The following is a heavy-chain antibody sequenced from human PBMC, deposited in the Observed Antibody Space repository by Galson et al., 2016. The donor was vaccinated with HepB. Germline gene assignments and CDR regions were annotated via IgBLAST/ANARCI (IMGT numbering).Heavy chain of an antibody. CDR3: ATSSGCSWSGYLDN. V-gene: IGHV4-59*11. J-gene: IGHJ4*02. D-gene: IGHD3-3*01. CDR2: VSYSGGS. Sequence: SETLSLTCDISGASITDHSWAWIRQPPGKSLEWIGNVSYSGGSSYNPSLTSRVSISVDMSKDQFSLELTSVTAADSAVYFCATSSGCSWSGYLDNWGQGTQVTVSS. CDR1: GASITDHS.